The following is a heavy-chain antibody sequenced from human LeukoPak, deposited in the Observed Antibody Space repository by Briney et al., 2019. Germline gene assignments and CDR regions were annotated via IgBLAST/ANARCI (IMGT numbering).Heavy chain of an antibody. CDR1: GFTFSSYW. J-gene: IGHJ6*02. CDR3: GRGHFGLDV. V-gene: IGHV3-7*01. CDR2: INADGTYK. Sequence: GGSLRLSCAASGFTFSSYWMHWVRQAPGEGLEWVAHINADGTYKDYVDAVKGRVTISRDNAANSVSLQMNSLRVEDTAVYYCGRGHFGLDVWGQGTTVTVS.